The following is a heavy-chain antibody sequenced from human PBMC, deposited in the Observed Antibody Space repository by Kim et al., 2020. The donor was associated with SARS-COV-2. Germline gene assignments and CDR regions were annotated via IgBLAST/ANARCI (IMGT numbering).Heavy chain of an antibody. CDR1: GYTLTELS. J-gene: IGHJ6*01. V-gene: IGHV1-24*01. Sequence: ASVKVSCKVSGYTLTELSMHWVRQAPGKGLEWMGGFDPEDGETIYAQKFQGRVTITEDTSTDTAYMELSSLRSEDTAVYYCATEFVGRCSDYPIANYYY. CDR2: FDPEDGET. CDR3: ATEFVGRCSDYPIANYYY. D-gene: IGHD2-15*01.